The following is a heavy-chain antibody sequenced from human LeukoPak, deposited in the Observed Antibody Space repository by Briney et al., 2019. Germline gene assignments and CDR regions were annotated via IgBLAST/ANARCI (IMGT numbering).Heavy chain of an antibody. CDR1: GGSISSYC. CDR2: IYTGGST. V-gene: IGHV4-4*07. CDR3: ARGGTAASILSPTYYMDV. Sequence: SETLSLTCTVSGGSISSYCWSWIRQPAGKGLEWIGRIYTGGSTNYNPSLKSRVTMSVDTSKNQFSLKLSSVTAADTAVYYCARGGTAASILSPTYYMDVWGKGTTVTVSS. D-gene: IGHD6-13*01. J-gene: IGHJ6*03.